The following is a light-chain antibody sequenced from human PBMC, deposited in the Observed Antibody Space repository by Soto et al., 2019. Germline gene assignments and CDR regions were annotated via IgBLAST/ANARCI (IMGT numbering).Light chain of an antibody. CDR2: DVS. CDR3: SSYTGSSTYV. CDR1: SSDVGGYNY. V-gene: IGLV2-14*01. Sequence: QSVLTQPASVSGSPGQSITTSCTGTSSDVGGYNYVSWYQQHPGKAPKLMIYDVSNRPSGISNRFSGSKSGNTASLTISGLQAEDEADYYCSSYTGSSTYVFGTGTKVNVL. J-gene: IGLJ1*01.